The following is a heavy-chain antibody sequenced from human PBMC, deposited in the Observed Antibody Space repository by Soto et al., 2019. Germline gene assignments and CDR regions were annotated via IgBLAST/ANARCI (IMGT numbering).Heavy chain of an antibody. V-gene: IGHV3-21*01. CDR1: GFTFRTYS. CDR3: ARYDSSGYYWPYYYYGMDV. D-gene: IGHD3-22*01. CDR2: ISDSSSYI. Sequence: EVQLVECGGCLVKPGGSLVLSCAASGFTFRTYSMNWVRQAPGKGLEWVSSISDSSSYIYYADSVKGRFTISRDNAKNSLYMEMNGLRAEDTAVYYCARYDSSGYYWPYYYYGMDVWGQGTTVTVSS. J-gene: IGHJ6*02.